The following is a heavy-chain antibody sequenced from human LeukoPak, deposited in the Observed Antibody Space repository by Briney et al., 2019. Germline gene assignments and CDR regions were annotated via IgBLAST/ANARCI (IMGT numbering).Heavy chain of an antibody. D-gene: IGHD7-27*01. CDR3: ARDWGTYFDY. CDR2: IYYSGST. J-gene: IGHJ4*02. CDR1: GGSISSGGSR. V-gene: IGHV4-31*03. Sequence: SSETLSLTCNVSGGSISSGGSRWSWLRQHPGKGLEWIGYIYYSGSTYYNPSLESRLTMSVDTSKNQFSLHLTSVTAADTAVYYCARDWGTYFDYWGQGTLVTVSS.